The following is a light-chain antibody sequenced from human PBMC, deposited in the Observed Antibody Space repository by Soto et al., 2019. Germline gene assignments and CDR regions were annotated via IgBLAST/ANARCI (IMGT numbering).Light chain of an antibody. CDR3: QSYDSSLSAWV. J-gene: IGLJ3*02. CDR2: ANS. Sequence: QSVLTLPPSVSGAPGQRVTISCTESSSNIGAGYDVHWYQQLPGTAPKLLIYANSNRPSGVPDRFSGSKSGTSASLAITGLQAEDEADYYCQSYDSSLSAWVFGGGTKLTVL. V-gene: IGLV1-40*01. CDR1: SSNIGAGYD.